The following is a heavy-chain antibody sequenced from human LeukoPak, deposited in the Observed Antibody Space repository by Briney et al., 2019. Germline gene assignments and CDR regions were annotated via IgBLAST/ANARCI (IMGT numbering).Heavy chain of an antibody. J-gene: IGHJ4*02. D-gene: IGHD5-18*01. Sequence: GGSLRLSCAASGFTLSDYYMRWVRQAPGKGLERGSYISSSGSTIYYADSVKGRFTISSDNAKNSLYLQMNSLRAEDTSVYYCARDFDSYGYWSYWGQGTLVTASS. CDR1: GFTLSDYY. CDR3: ARDFDSYGYWSY. CDR2: ISSSGSTI. V-gene: IGHV3-11*01.